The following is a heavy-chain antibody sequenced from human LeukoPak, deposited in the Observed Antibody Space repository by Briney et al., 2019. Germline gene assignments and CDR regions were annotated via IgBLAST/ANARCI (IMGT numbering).Heavy chain of an antibody. Sequence: ASVKVSCKTSGYTFTTFGINWVRQAPGQGLEWMGWISPYNGNTNYAQKLQGRVTMTTDTSTNTAYMELRSLRSDDTAVYYCARDNGRAYSYGYVDYWGQGTLVTVS. V-gene: IGHV1-18*01. D-gene: IGHD5-18*01. CDR1: GYTFTTFG. J-gene: IGHJ4*02. CDR3: ARDNGRAYSYGYVDY. CDR2: ISPYNGNT.